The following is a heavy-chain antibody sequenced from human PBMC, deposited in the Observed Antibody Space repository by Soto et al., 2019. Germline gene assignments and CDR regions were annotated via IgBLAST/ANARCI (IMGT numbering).Heavy chain of an antibody. CDR3: ARDGFVAAAGTLDY. CDR1: GFTVSTND. D-gene: IGHD6-13*01. CDR2: IYSGGNT. Sequence: EVQLVESGGGLVQPGGSLRLSCAASGFTVSTNDMTWVRQARGKGLEWVSVIYSGGNTYYADSVKGRFTISRDNSKNTLYLQMNSLRAEDTAVYYCARDGFVAAAGTLDYWGQGTLVTVSS. V-gene: IGHV3-66*01. J-gene: IGHJ4*02.